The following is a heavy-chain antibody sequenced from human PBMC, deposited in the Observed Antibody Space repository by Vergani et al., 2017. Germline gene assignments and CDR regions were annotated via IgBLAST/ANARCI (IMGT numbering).Heavy chain of an antibody. J-gene: IGHJ4*02. Sequence: QVQLQQWGAGVVKPSGTLSLTCAVFGESFSSFYWCWIRQPPGKGLEWIGEINNDGHTNYNPSLESRVTVSRDTAKNQFYFNLMSVTAADTAMYYCAVRPRVNLVGGEIVTKRTFDYWIQGSLVTVSS. CDR1: GESFSSFY. V-gene: IGHV4-34*02. CDR2: INNDGHT. D-gene: IGHD3-10*01. CDR3: AVRPRVNLVGGEIVTKRTFDY.